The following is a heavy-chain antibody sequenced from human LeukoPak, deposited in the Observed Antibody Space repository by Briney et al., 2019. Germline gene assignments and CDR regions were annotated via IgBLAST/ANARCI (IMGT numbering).Heavy chain of an antibody. CDR3: AKGKWELHGFDY. D-gene: IGHD1-26*01. V-gene: IGHV3-23*01. CDR1: GFTFSSYA. CDR2: ISGSGGGT. Sequence: GGSLRLSCAASGFTFSSYAMSWVRQAPGKGLEWVSAISGSGGGTYYADSVKGRFSISRDNSKNTLYLQMNSLRAEDTAVYYCAKGKWELHGFDYWGQGTLVTVSS. J-gene: IGHJ4*02.